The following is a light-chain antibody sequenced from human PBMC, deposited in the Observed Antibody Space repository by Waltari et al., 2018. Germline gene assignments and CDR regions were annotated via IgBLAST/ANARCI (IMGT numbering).Light chain of an antibody. CDR3: QQYNKWPRA. Sequence: EIVMTQCPATLSVSPGERATLSCRASESLTTNLAWYQQKPGQAPRLLIYGASTRATGIPARFSGSGSGTEFTLTITSLQSEDFAVYYCQQYNKWPRAFGQGTKVEIK. CDR2: GAS. CDR1: ESLTTN. J-gene: IGKJ1*01. V-gene: IGKV3D-15*01.